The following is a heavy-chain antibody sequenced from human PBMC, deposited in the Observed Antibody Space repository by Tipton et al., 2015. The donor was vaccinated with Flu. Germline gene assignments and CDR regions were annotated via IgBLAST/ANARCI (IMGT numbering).Heavy chain of an antibody. CDR3: ARSVAVAAPGWFDP. CDR1: GGSISSYY. V-gene: IGHV4-59*01. J-gene: IGHJ5*02. D-gene: IGHD6-19*01. Sequence: GLVKPSETLSLTCTVSGGSISSYYWSWIRQPQGKGLEWIGYIYYSGSTNYNPSLKSRVTISVDTSKNQFSLKLSSVTAADTAVYYCARSVAVAAPGWFDPWGQGTLVTVSS. CDR2: IYYSGST.